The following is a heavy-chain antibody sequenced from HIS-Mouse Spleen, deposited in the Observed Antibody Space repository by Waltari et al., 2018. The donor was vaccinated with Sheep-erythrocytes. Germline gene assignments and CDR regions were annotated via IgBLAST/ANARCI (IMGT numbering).Heavy chain of an antibody. Sequence: QVQLVQSGAEVKKPGYSVKVSCKDCGCSFSSYAISWVRQAPGQGLEWMGRIIPILGIANYAQKFQGRVTSTADKSTSTAYMELSSLRSEDTAVYYCAQTGATTPHFDYWGQGTLVTVSS. V-gene: IGHV1-69*04. CDR1: GCSFSSYA. CDR3: AQTGATTPHFDY. D-gene: IGHD1-26*01. J-gene: IGHJ4*02. CDR2: IIPILGIA.